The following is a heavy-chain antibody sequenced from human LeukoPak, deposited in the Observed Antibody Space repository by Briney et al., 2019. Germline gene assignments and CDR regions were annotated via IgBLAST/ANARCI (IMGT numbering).Heavy chain of an antibody. D-gene: IGHD3-22*01. J-gene: IGHJ4*02. CDR1: GGSFSGYY. Sequence: SETLSLTCAVYGGSFSGYYWSWIRQPPGKGLEWIGEINHSGSTNYNPSLKSRVAISVDTSKNQFSLKLSSVTAADTAVYYCASPPMDYYDSSGYSLSDFWGQGTLVTISS. CDR2: INHSGST. CDR3: ASPPMDYYDSSGYSLSDF. V-gene: IGHV4-34*01.